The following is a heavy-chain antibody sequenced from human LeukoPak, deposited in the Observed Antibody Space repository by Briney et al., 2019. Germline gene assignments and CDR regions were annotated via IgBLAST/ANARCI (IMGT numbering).Heavy chain of an antibody. Sequence: SETLSLTCAVYGGSFSGYYWSWIRQPPGKGLEWIGEISHSGSTNYNPSLKSRVTISVDTSKNQFSLKLSSVSAADTAVYYCARGHYYYDSSGYSKRGAFDIWGQGTMVTVSS. V-gene: IGHV4-34*01. D-gene: IGHD3-22*01. J-gene: IGHJ3*02. CDR1: GGSFSGYY. CDR3: ARGHYYYDSSGYSKRGAFDI. CDR2: ISHSGST.